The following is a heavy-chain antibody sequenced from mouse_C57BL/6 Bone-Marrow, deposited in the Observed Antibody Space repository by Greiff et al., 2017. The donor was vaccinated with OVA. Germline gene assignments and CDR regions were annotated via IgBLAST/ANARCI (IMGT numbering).Heavy chain of an antibody. J-gene: IGHJ2*01. CDR3: ARWDYYGPFDY. V-gene: IGHV1-42*01. CDR1: GYSFTGYY. D-gene: IGHD1-1*01. Sequence: EVQLQQSGPELVKPGASVKISCKASGYSFTGYYMNWVKQSPEKSLEWIGEINPSTGGTTYNQKFKAKATLTVDKSSSTAYMQLKSLTSEDSAVYYCARWDYYGPFDYWGQGTTLTVSS. CDR2: INPSTGGT.